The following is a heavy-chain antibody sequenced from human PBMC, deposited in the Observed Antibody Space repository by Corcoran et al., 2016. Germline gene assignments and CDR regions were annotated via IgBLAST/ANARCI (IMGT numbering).Heavy chain of an antibody. Sequence: QVQLVQSGAEVKKPGSSVKVSCKASGGTFSSYAISWVRQAPGQGLEWMGGIIPIFGTANYAQKFQGRVTITADESTSTAYMELSSLRSEDTAVYYCARRPKYSLLTKEYYFDYWGQGTLVTVSS. CDR2: IIPIFGTA. CDR3: ARRPKYSLLTKEYYFDY. D-gene: IGHD1-1*01. CDR1: GGTFSSYA. V-gene: IGHV1-69*01. J-gene: IGHJ4*02.